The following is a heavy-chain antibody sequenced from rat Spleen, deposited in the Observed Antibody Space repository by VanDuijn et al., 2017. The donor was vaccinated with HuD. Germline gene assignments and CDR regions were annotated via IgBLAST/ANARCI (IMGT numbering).Heavy chain of an antibody. CDR1: GFSLTNYH. CDR2: IWSGGST. V-gene: IGHV2-1*01. CDR3: TQLTHGG. J-gene: IGHJ2*01. Sequence: QVQLKESGPGLVQPSQTLSLTCTVVGFSLTNYHVHWVRQPPGKGLEWMGAIWSGGSTDYNSALKSRLSISRDTSKSQVFLKMNSLQTEDTAIYFCTQLTHGGWGQGVMVTVSS. D-gene: IGHD2-5*01.